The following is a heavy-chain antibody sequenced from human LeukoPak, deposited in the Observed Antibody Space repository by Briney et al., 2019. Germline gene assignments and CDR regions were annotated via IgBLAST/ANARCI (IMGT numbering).Heavy chain of an antibody. CDR2: ISGNAKTT. Sequence: GGSLRLSCAASGFTFSGYAMNWVRQAPGKGLEWVSAISGNAKTTYYADSVKGRFTISRDNSKNTLFLQINSLRAEDTAVYYRAKAGGGLLHNPRRYLDYWGQGALVTVSS. CDR1: GFTFSGYA. V-gene: IGHV3-23*01. D-gene: IGHD2-15*01. J-gene: IGHJ4*02. CDR3: AKAGGGLLHNPRRYLDY.